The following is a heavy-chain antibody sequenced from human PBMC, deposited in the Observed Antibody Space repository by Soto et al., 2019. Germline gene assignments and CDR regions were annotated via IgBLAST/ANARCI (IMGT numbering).Heavy chain of an antibody. J-gene: IGHJ6*02. Sequence: SVKVSCKASGGTFSSYAISWVRQAPGQGLEWLGGIIPIFGTANYAQKFQGRVTITADESTSTAYMELSSLRSEDTAVYYCARVIFGVVKSAHYYYYGMDVWGQGTTVTVSS. CDR1: GGTFSSYA. D-gene: IGHD3-3*01. CDR2: IIPIFGTA. CDR3: ARVIFGVVKSAHYYYYGMDV. V-gene: IGHV1-69*13.